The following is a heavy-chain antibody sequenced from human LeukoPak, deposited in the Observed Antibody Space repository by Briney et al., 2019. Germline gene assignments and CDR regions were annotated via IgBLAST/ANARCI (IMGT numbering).Heavy chain of an antibody. Sequence: ASVKVSCKASGYTFTSYGISWVRQAPGQGLEWMGWISAYNGNTNYAQKLQGRVTMTTDTSTSTAYMVLRSLRSDDTAVYYCATSKSFLSGYYTGFDYWGQGTLVTVSS. CDR3: ATSKSFLSGYYTGFDY. CDR2: ISAYNGNT. J-gene: IGHJ4*02. V-gene: IGHV1-18*01. CDR1: GYTFTSYG. D-gene: IGHD3-3*01.